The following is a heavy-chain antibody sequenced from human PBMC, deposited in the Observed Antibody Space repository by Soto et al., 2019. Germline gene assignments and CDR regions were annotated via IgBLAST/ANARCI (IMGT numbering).Heavy chain of an antibody. CDR3: ARDSKNDYIWGSYRYL. CDR1: GYTFTSYG. D-gene: IGHD3-16*02. CDR2: ISAYNGNA. J-gene: IGHJ5*02. V-gene: IGHV1-18*01. Sequence: ASVKVSCKASGYTFTSYGISWVRQAPEQGLERMGWISAYNGNAKYAQKLKGRVTMTTDTSTSTAYMELRSLRSDDTAVYYCARDSKNDYIWGSYRYLWGQGTLVTVSS.